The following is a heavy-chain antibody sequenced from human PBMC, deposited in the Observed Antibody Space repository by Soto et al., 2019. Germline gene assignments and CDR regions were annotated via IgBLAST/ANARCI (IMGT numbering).Heavy chain of an antibody. J-gene: IGHJ4*02. CDR1: GFTFSSYG. V-gene: IGHV3-30*18. CDR3: AKSLLVVITDYYFDY. D-gene: IGHD3-22*01. CDR2: ISYDGSNK. Sequence: PGGSLRLSCAASGFTFSSYGMHWVRQAPGKGLEWVAVISYDGSNKYYADSVKGRFTISRDNSKNTLYLQMNSLRAEDTAVYYCAKSLLVVITDYYFDYWGQGTLVTVSS.